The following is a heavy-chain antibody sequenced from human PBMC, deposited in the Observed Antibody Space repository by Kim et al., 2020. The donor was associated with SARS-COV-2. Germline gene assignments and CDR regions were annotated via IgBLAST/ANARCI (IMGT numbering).Heavy chain of an antibody. D-gene: IGHD3-9*01. V-gene: IGHV3-30*04. Sequence: GGSLRLSCAASGFTFSSYAMHWVRQAPGKGLEWVAVISYDGSNKYYADSVKGRFTISRDNSKNTLYLQMNSLRAEDTAVYYCARGIYYDILTGSENEGWFDPWGQGTLVTVSS. CDR3: ARGIYYDILTGSENEGWFDP. CDR1: GFTFSSYA. J-gene: IGHJ5*02. CDR2: ISYDGSNK.